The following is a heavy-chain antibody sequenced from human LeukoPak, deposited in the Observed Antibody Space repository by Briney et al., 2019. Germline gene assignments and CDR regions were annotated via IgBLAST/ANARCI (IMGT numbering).Heavy chain of an antibody. CDR3: ARAARYCSGGSCYGYFDY. Sequence: ASVKVSCKASGYTFTSYYMHWVRQAPGQGLEWMGIINPSGGSTSYAQKFQGRVTMTRDTSTSTDYMELSSLRSEDTAVYYCARAARYCSGGSCYGYFDYWGQGTLVTVSS. J-gene: IGHJ4*02. CDR1: GYTFTSYY. D-gene: IGHD2-15*01. CDR2: INPSGGST. V-gene: IGHV1-46*01.